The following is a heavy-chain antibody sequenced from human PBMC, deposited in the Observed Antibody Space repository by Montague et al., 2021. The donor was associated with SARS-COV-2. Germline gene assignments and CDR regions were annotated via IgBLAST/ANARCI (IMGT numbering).Heavy chain of an antibody. J-gene: IGHJ4*02. CDR2: IYYRGST. D-gene: IGHD6-19*01. V-gene: IGHV4-39*01. CDR3: ATQEDPSGWIPGPFDF. CDR1: DASISSDNYF. Sequence: SETLSLTCTVSDASISSDNYFWGWIRQPPGKGLEWIGSIYYRGSTYCNPSLKSRVIISVDTSKNQLSLKLSSVTAADTAVYYCATQEDPSGWIPGPFDFWGQGTLLTVSS.